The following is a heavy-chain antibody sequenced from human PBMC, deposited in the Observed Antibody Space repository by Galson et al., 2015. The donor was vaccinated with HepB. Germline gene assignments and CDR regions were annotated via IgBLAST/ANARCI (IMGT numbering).Heavy chain of an antibody. J-gene: IGHJ4*02. Sequence: SVKVSCKAAGRFFSAYGISWVRQAPGQGLEWMGGIIAVFGTTHYAQKFQGRVTITADKSTSTVYMELSSLRSEDTAVYYCARDGTYYGYYFDYWGQGTQVTVSS. CDR3: ARDGTYYGYYFDY. V-gene: IGHV1-69*06. CDR2: IIAVFGTT. D-gene: IGHD1-26*01. CDR1: GRFFSAYG.